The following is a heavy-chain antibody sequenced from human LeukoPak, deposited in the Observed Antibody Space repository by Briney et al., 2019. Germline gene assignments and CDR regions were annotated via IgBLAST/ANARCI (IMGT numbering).Heavy chain of an antibody. CDR2: ISYDGSNK. CDR1: GFTFSSYG. V-gene: IGHV3-30*18. D-gene: IGHD1-1*01. Sequence: SGGSLRLSCAASGFTFSSYGMHWVRQAPGKGLEWVAVISYDGSNKYYADSVKGRFTISRDNSRNTVYLHMNSLRAEDTAVYHCAKKQQAGTGWNYMDVWGTGTTVTVSS. J-gene: IGHJ6*03. CDR3: AKKQQAGTGWNYMDV.